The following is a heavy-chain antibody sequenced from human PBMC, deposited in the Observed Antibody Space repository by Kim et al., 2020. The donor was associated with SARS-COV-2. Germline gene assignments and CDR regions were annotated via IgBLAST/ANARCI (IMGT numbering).Heavy chain of an antibody. CDR1: GGSISSYY. CDR3: SSSGYDYYFDY. Sequence: SETLSLTCTVSGGSISSYYWSWIRQPPGKGLEWIGYIYYSGSTNYNPSLKSRGTISVDTSKNQFSLKLSSVTAADTAAYYCSSSGYDYYFDYWGQGTPVT. D-gene: IGHD5-12*01. V-gene: IGHV4-59*08. J-gene: IGHJ4*02. CDR2: IYYSGST.